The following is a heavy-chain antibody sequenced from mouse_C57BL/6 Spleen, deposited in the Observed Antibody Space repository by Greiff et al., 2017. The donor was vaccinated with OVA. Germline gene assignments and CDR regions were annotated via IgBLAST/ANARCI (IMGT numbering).Heavy chain of an antibody. CDR2: IDPSDSYT. V-gene: IGHV1-50*01. CDR3: AREAMDD. CDR1: GYTFTSYW. J-gene: IGHJ4*01. Sequence: QVQLQQPGAELVKPGASVKLSCKASGYTFTSYWMQWVKQRPGQGLEWIGEIDPSDSYTNYNQKFKGKATLTVDTSSSTAYMQLSSLTSEDSAVYYCAREAMDDWGQGTSVTVSS.